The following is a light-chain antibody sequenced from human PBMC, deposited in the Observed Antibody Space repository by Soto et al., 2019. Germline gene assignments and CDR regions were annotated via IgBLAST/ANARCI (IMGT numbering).Light chain of an antibody. CDR2: GNS. V-gene: IGLV1-40*01. CDR1: RSNIGAGYD. J-gene: IGLJ2*01. Sequence: QSVLTQPPSVSGAPGQRVTISCTGSRSNIGAGYDVHWYQQLPGTAPKLLIYGNSNRPSGVPDRFSGSKSGTSASLAITGLQAEDEADYYCQSYDSSLSGSLFGGGTKLTVL. CDR3: QSYDSSLSGSL.